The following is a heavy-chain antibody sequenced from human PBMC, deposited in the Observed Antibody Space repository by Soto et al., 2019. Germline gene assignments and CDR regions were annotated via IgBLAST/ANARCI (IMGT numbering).Heavy chain of an antibody. Sequence: EVQLVESGGGLVQPGGSLRLSCAASGFTVSSNYMSWVRQAPGKGLEWVSVIYSGGSTYYADSVKGRFTISRDNSKNTLYLQMTSLRAEDKAVYYFARDRVESGYPEHFQHWGQGTLGTVSS. CDR2: IYSGGST. CDR1: GFTVSSNY. V-gene: IGHV3-53*01. CDR3: ARDRVESGYPEHFQH. J-gene: IGHJ1*01. D-gene: IGHD3-22*01.